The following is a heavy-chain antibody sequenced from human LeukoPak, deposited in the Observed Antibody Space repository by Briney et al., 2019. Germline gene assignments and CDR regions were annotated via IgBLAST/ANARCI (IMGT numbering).Heavy chain of an antibody. D-gene: IGHD3-10*02. V-gene: IGHV3-48*03. J-gene: IGHJ6*04. CDR3: AELGITMIGGV. CDR1: GFTFSSYE. CDR2: ISSSGSTI. Sequence: GETLRLSCAASGFTFSSYEMNWVRQAPGKGLEWVSYISSSGSTIYYADSVKGRFTISRDNAKNSLDLQMNSLRAEDTAVYYCAELGITMIGGVWGKGTTVTISS.